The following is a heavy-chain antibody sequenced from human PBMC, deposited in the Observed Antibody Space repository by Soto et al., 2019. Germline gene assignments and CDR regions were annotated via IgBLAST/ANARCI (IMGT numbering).Heavy chain of an antibody. Sequence: SVKVSCKASGGTFSSYAISWVRQAPGQGLEWMGGIIPIFGTANYAQKFQGRVTITADKSTSTAYMELSSLRSEDTAVYYCARGGFLDLTYGMDVWGQGTTVTVSS. D-gene: IGHD3-3*01. J-gene: IGHJ6*02. CDR1: GGTFSSYA. CDR2: IIPIFGTA. CDR3: ARGGFLDLTYGMDV. V-gene: IGHV1-69*06.